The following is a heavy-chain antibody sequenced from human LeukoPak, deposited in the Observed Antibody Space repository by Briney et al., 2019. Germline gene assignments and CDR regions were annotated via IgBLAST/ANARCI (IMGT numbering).Heavy chain of an antibody. D-gene: IGHD3-22*01. J-gene: IGHJ4*02. CDR3: ARRDSSGYNYSYY. V-gene: IGHV5-51*01. CDR1: GDSFTSYW. CDR2: IYPGDSET. Sequence: GESLKISCKGAGDSFTSYWIGWVRQMPGKGLEWMGIIYPGDSETRYSPSFQGQVTISADKSISTAYLQWSSLKASDTAMYYCARRDSSGYNYSYYWGQGTLVTVSS.